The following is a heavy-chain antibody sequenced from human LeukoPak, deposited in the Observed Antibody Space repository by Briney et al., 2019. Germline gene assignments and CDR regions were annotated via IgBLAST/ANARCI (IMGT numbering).Heavy chain of an antibody. CDR1: GFTFHHYA. J-gene: IGHJ4*02. V-gene: IGHV3-9*01. CDR3: AKDKAPLYSGYDWDLDF. Sequence: GGSLRLSCADSGFTFHHYAIHWVRQVPGKGLEWVSGISWNSGSIGYVDFVKGRFTISRDNAKNSVYLQMNSLRAEDTALYYCAKDKAPLYSGYDWDLDFWGQGTLVTVSS. D-gene: IGHD5-12*01. CDR2: ISWNSGSI.